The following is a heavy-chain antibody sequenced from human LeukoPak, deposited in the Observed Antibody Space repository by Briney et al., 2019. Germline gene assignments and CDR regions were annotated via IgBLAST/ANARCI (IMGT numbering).Heavy chain of an antibody. J-gene: IGHJ3*02. Sequence: GGSLRLSCAASGFTFSSYAMSWVRQAPGKGLEWVSAISGSGGSTYYADSGKGRFTISRDNSKNTMYLQMNSLRAEDTAVYYCAKDPILWLGDQGAFDIWGQGTMVTVSS. V-gene: IGHV3-23*01. CDR2: ISGSGGST. D-gene: IGHD3-10*01. CDR3: AKDPILWLGDQGAFDI. CDR1: GFTFSSYA.